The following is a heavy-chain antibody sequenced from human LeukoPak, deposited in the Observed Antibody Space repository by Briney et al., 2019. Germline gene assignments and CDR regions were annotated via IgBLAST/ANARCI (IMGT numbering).Heavy chain of an antibody. J-gene: IGHJ4*02. V-gene: IGHV3-23*01. Sequence: GGSLRHSCAASGFTFSSHAMSWVGQAPGKGREWVSAISGSGGSTYYADSVKGRFTISSDNSTNTLYLQMNSLRAEDTAVYYCAKAAYYDFWSGSIGGFDYWGQGTLVTVSS. CDR2: ISGSGGST. CDR1: GFTFSSHA. CDR3: AKAAYYDFWSGSIGGFDY. D-gene: IGHD3-3*01.